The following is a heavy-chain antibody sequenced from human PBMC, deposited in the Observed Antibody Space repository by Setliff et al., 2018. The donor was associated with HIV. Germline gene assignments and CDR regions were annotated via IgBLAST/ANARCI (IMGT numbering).Heavy chain of an antibody. J-gene: IGHJ6*03. D-gene: IGHD3-10*01. V-gene: IGHV4-59*11. CDR3: ARVSRLGDSYGYYYYYMDV. CDR1: GVSMSSHY. Sequence: KPSETLSLTCNVSGVSMSSHYWSWIRQPPGKGLEWIGYIHYSGNTKYNPSLKSRVAISLDTSKKQFSLKLSSVTAADTSVYYCARVSRLGDSYGYYYYYMDVWGKGTTVTVSS. CDR2: IHYSGNT.